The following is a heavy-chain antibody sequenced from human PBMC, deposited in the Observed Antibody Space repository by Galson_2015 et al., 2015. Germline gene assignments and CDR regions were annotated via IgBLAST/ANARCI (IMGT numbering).Heavy chain of an antibody. D-gene: IGHD5-18*01. CDR3: AREGWLMDGTALFDY. CDR2: ISSSGSTI. J-gene: IGHJ4*02. V-gene: IGHV3-11*01. Sequence: SLRLSCAASGFTFSDYYMSWIRQAPGKGLEWVSYISSSGSTIYYADSVKGRFTISRDNAKNSLYLQMNSPRAEDTAVYYCAREGWLMDGTALFDYWGQGTLVTVSS. CDR1: GFTFSDYY.